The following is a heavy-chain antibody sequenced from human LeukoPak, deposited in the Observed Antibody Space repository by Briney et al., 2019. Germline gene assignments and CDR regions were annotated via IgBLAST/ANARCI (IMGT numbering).Heavy chain of an antibody. V-gene: IGHV1-46*01. CDR1: GYTFTSYF. J-gene: IGHJ4*02. CDR3: ARDKGGYCSSTSCYGSFDY. CDR2: INPSGDST. D-gene: IGHD2-2*01. Sequence: ASVPVSCKASGYTFTSYFMHWVRQAPGRGLEWMGIINPSGDSTSYAQKFQGRVTLTRDTCTSTVYMELSSLRSEDTAVYYCARDKGGYCSSTSCYGSFDYWGQGTLVTVSS.